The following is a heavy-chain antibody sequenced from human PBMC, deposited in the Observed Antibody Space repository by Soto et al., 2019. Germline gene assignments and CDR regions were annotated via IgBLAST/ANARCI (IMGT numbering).Heavy chain of an antibody. V-gene: IGHV3-23*01. Sequence: GGSLRLSCVASGFPFSNYAMTWVRQAPGKGLEWVSALSGSGVSTYYADSVMGRFTISRDNSKNTVYLQMNSLRAEDTAVYYCAKLLPRAFDIWGQGTMVTVSS. D-gene: IGHD2-15*01. CDR1: GFPFSNYA. CDR2: LSGSGVST. J-gene: IGHJ3*02. CDR3: AKLLPRAFDI.